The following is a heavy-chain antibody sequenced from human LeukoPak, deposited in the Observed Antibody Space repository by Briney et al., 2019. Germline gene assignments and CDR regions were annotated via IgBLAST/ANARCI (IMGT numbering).Heavy chain of an antibody. V-gene: IGHV4-30-4*01. D-gene: IGHD4-23*01. Sequence: PSETLSLTCTVSGGSISSGDYYWSWIRQLPGKGLEWIGYIYNSGSTYYNPSLKSRVTISVDTSKNQFSLKLSSVTAADTAVYYCARVHGGNPGLIDYWGQGTLVTVSS. CDR2: IYNSGST. CDR1: GGSISSGDYY. J-gene: IGHJ4*02. CDR3: ARVHGGNPGLIDY.